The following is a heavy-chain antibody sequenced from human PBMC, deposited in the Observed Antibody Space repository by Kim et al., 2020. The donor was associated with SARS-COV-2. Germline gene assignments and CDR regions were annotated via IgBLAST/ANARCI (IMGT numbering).Heavy chain of an antibody. CDR3: AREITDCSGGSCYPVSLGY. D-gene: IGHD2-15*01. J-gene: IGHJ4*02. CDR1: GYTFTSYG. V-gene: IGHV1-18*01. Sequence: ASVKVSCKASGYTFTSYGISWVRQAPGQGLEWMGWISAYNGNTNYAQKLQGRVTMTTDTSTSTAYMELRSLRSDDTAVYYCAREITDCSGGSCYPVSLGYWGQGTLVTVSS. CDR2: ISAYNGNT.